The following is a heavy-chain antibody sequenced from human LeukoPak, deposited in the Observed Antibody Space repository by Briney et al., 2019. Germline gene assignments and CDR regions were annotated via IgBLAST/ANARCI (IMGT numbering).Heavy chain of an antibody. Sequence: PGGSLRLSCAASGFTFSSYAMSLVRQAPGKGLEWVSAISGSGGSTYYADSVKGRFTISRDNSKNTLYLQMNSLRAEDTAVYYCASYSSSWYMFFDYWGQGTLVTVSS. CDR3: ASYSSSWYMFFDY. CDR2: ISGSGGST. CDR1: GFTFSSYA. D-gene: IGHD6-13*01. V-gene: IGHV3-23*01. J-gene: IGHJ4*02.